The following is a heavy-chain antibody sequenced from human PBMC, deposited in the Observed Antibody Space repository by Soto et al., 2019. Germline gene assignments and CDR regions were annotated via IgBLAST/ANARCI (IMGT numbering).Heavy chain of an antibody. D-gene: IGHD6-13*01. CDR2: IYHSGST. V-gene: IGHV4-4*02. J-gene: IGHJ6*02. CDR1: GGSISSSNW. Sequence: SETLSLTCAVSGGSISSSNWWSWVRQPPGKGLEWGGEIYHSGSTNYNPSLKSRLTISVDKSTNQFSLKLGSVTTADTAVYYWAGSDIAAGASRQVGDYYYGMDVWGQGTTVTVSS. CDR3: AGSDIAAGASRQVGDYYYGMDV.